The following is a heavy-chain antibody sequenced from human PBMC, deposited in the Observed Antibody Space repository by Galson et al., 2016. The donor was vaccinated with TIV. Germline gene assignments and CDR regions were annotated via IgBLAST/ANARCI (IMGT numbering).Heavy chain of an antibody. J-gene: IGHJ4*02. CDR3: ARAPPLYYSSWPMDH. V-gene: IGHV1-24*01. D-gene: IGHD6-13*01. CDR2: FDPEAGGI. Sequence: SVKVSCKVSRYTLIEIAMHWVRQAPGKGLEWMGGFDPEAGGIIYAQKFQGRVTMTEGTSTDTAYMELSNLRSDDTAVYYCARAPPLYYSSWPMDHWGQGTLVTVSS. CDR1: RYTLIEIA.